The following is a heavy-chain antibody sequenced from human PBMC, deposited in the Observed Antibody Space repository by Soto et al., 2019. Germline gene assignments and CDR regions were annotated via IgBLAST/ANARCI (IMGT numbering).Heavy chain of an antibody. Sequence: SETLSLTCTVSGGSISSYYWSWIRQPPGKGLEWIGYIYYSGSTNYSPSLKSRVTISENTSKNQFSLKLNSMTAADTAVYYCARHNYGSGSTYFDYWGQGTLVTVSS. CDR2: IYYSGST. V-gene: IGHV4-59*08. CDR3: ARHNYGSGSTYFDY. CDR1: GGSISSYY. J-gene: IGHJ4*02. D-gene: IGHD3-10*01.